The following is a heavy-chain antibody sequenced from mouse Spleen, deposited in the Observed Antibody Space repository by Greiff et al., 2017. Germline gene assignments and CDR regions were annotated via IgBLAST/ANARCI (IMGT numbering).Heavy chain of an antibody. CDR2: ISSGSSTI. D-gene: IGHD2-5*01. J-gene: IGHJ3*01. CDR1: GFTFSDYG. V-gene: IGHV5-17*01. Sequence: EVQLQESGGGLVKPGGSLKLSCAASGFTFSDYGMHWVRQAPEKGLEWVAYISSGSSTIYYADTVKGRFTISRDNAKNTLFLQMTSLRSEDTAMYYCARGSSNYLAWFAYWGQGTLVTVSA. CDR3: ARGSSNYLAWFAY.